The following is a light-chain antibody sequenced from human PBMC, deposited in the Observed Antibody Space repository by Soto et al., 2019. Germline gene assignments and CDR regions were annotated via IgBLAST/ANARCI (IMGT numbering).Light chain of an antibody. V-gene: IGLV2-8*01. CDR1: SSDVGGYNY. J-gene: IGLJ2*01. CDR2: EVS. CDR3: SSYAGINSV. Sequence: QSALTQPPSASGSPGQSVTISCTGTSSDVGGYNYVSWYQQYPGKAPKLMIYEVSKRPSGVPDRFSGSKSGNTASLTVSGLQAKDEADYYCSSYAGINSVFGGGTKVTVL.